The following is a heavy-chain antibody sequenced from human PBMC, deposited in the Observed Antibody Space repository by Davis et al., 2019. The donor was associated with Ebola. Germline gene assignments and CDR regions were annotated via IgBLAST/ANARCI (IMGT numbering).Heavy chain of an antibody. Sequence: GESLKISCAGSGFTFSSYGMTWVRQAPGKALEWVASLTGSGATTFYTDSVRGRFTISRDNSRNTLYLQMNSLRAEDTAIYYCGGAWDWGQGTLVTVSS. CDR3: GGAWD. V-gene: IGHV3-23*01. CDR2: LTGSGATT. D-gene: IGHD1-26*01. J-gene: IGHJ4*02. CDR1: GFTFSSYG.